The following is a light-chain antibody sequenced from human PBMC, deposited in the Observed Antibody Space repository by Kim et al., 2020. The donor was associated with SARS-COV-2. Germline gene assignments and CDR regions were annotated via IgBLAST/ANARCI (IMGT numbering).Light chain of an antibody. J-gene: IGKJ1*01. CDR1: QNITTY. Sequence: ASVGDRVTITCRASQNITTYFNWYQQKPGKAPKLLIYAASSLQSGVPSRFSGSGSGADFTLNISSLQPEDFATYYCQQSYSTPRTFGQGTKVDIK. CDR3: QQSYSTPRT. CDR2: AAS. V-gene: IGKV1-39*01.